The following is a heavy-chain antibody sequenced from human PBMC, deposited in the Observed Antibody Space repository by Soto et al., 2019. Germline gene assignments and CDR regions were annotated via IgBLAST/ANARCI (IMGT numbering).Heavy chain of an antibody. CDR3: ARIRGYSYGYFDY. Sequence: PGGSLRLSCAASGFTFSSYAMHWVRQAPGKGLEWVAVISYDGSNKYYAESVKGRFTISRDNSKNTLYLQMNSLRAEDTAAYYCARIRGYSYGYFDYWGQGT. CDR2: ISYDGSNK. CDR1: GFTFSSYA. D-gene: IGHD5-18*01. V-gene: IGHV3-30-3*01. J-gene: IGHJ4*02.